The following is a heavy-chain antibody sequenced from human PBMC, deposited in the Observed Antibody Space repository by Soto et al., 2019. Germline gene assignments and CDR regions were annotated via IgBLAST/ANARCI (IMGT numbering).Heavy chain of an antibody. Sequence: ASVKVSCKASGYTFTGYYMHWVRQAPGQGLEWMGWINPNSGGTNYAQKFQGRVTMTRDTSISTAYMELSRLRSDDTAVYYCARDAAAAGPSYYYYGMDVWGQGTTVTVSS. CDR1: GYTFTGYY. V-gene: IGHV1-2*02. J-gene: IGHJ6*02. CDR2: INPNSGGT. D-gene: IGHD6-13*01. CDR3: ARDAAAAGPSYYYYGMDV.